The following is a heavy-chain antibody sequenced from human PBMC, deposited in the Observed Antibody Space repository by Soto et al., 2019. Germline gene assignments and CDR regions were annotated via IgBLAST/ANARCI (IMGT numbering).Heavy chain of an antibody. Sequence: PSETLSLTCTVSGGSISSGDYYWSWIRQPPGKGLEWIGYIYYSGSTYYNPSLKSRVTISVDTSKNQFSLKLSSVTAADTAVYYCARDYSGWGYYDSSGYYLNWGQGTLVTVSS. CDR1: GGSISSGDYY. D-gene: IGHD3-22*01. CDR2: IYYSGST. V-gene: IGHV4-30-4*01. J-gene: IGHJ4*02. CDR3: ARDYSGWGYYDSSGYYLN.